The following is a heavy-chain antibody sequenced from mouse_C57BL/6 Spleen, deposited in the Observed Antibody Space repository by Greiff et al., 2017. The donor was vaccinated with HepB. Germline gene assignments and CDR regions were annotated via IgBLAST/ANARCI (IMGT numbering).Heavy chain of an antibody. V-gene: IGHV1-62-2*01. CDR3: ARHEDGMAYDSNSWFAY. J-gene: IGHJ3*01. CDR1: GYTFTEYT. D-gene: IGHD2-5*01. Sequence: QVQLQQSGAELVKPGASVKLSCKASGYTFTEYTIHWVKQRSGQGLEWIGWFYPGSGSITYNENFKDKATLTADKSSSTVYMELSRLTSEDSAVYFCARHEDGMAYDSNSWFAYWGQGTLVTVSA. CDR2: FYPGSGSI.